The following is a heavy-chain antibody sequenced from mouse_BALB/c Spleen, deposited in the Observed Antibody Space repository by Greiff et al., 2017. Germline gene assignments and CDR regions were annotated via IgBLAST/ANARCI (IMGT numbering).Heavy chain of an antibody. CDR2: IDPFNGGT. Sequence: EVQLQQSGPELMKPGASVKISCKASGYSFTSYYMHWVKQSHGKSLEWIGYIDPFNGGTSYNQKFKGKATLTVDKSSSTAYMHLSSLTSEDSAVYYCARAILRLRFDYWGQGTTLTVSS. V-gene: IGHV1S135*01. D-gene: IGHD1-2*01. CDR3: ARAILRLRFDY. J-gene: IGHJ2*01. CDR1: GYSFTSYY.